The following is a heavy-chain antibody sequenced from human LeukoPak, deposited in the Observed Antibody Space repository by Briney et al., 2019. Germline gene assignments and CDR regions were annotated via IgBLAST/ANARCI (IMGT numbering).Heavy chain of an antibody. D-gene: IGHD6-6*01. CDR2: ISYDGSNK. CDR3: ARGTLSSTSLDY. J-gene: IGHJ4*02. Sequence: GGSLRLSCAASGFTFSSYAMHWVRQAPGNGLEWVAVISYDGSNKYYADSVKGRFTISRDNSKNTLYLQMNSLRAEDTAVYYCARGTLSSTSLDYWGQGTLVTVSS. V-gene: IGHV3-30-3*01. CDR1: GFTFSSYA.